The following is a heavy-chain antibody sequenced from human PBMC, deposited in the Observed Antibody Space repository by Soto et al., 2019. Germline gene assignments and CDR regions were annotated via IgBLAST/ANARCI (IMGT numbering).Heavy chain of an antibody. CDR1: GISYTTYA. D-gene: IGHD5-12*01. CDR2: INADNGDT. CDR3: ARAISGYVT. V-gene: IGHV1-3*01. Sequence: VQLVQSGAEVKKPGASVRISCTASGISYTTYAIHWVRQAPGQGLEWMGWINADNGDTRYSQRFQGRVTLTTDTSATTTYMDLSSLRSEDTSIYFCARAISGYVTWGQGTLVTVSS. J-gene: IGHJ4*02.